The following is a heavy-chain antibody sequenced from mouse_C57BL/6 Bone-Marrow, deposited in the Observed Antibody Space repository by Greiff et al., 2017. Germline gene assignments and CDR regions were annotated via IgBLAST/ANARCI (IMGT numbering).Heavy chain of an antibody. V-gene: IGHV1-75*01. CDR1: GYTFTDYY. CDR2: IFPGSGST. CDR3: ARRGLLRFDY. Sequence: QVQLQQSGPELVKPGASVKISCKASGYTFTDYYINWVKQRPGQGLEWIGWIFPGSGSTYYNEKFKSKATLTVDKSSSTAYMQLSSLTSEDSAVYYCARRGLLRFDYWGQGTTLTVSS. J-gene: IGHJ2*01. D-gene: IGHD1-1*01.